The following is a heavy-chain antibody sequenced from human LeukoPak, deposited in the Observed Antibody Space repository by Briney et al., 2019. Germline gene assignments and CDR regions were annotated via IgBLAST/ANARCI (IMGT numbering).Heavy chain of an antibody. CDR2: ISGGGGST. CDR3: AKKQRDLIYGVFDY. D-gene: IGHD1-1*01. CDR1: GFTFSNYY. J-gene: IGHJ4*02. Sequence: GGSLRLSCAASGFTFSNYYMSWVRQAPGKGLEWVSAISGGGGSTNYADSVKGRFTISRDNSKNMLYLQMNSLRAEDTAVYYCAKKQRDLIYGVFDYWGQGTEVTVSS. V-gene: IGHV3-23*01.